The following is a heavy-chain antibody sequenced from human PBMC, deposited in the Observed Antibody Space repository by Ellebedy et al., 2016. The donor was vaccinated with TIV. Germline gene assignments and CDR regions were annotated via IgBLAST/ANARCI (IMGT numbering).Heavy chain of an antibody. V-gene: IGHV4-39*01. CDR1: GGSISTRSYY. CDR2: ICYSGTA. Sequence: MPSETLSLTCTVSGGSISTRSYYWGWIRQSPGKGLEWIGNICYSGTAYYNPALKSPVTMSVDTSKNQFSLNVSSVTAADAAVYFCARRTDYDRIYYFDSWGQGTLVTVSS. J-gene: IGHJ4*02. D-gene: IGHD3-22*01. CDR3: ARRTDYDRIYYFDS.